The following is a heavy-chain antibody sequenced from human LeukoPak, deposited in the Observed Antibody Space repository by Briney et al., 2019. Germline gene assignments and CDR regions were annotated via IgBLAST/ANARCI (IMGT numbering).Heavy chain of an antibody. CDR2: ISAYNGNT. J-gene: IGHJ6*02. D-gene: IGHD3-10*01. V-gene: IGHV1-18*01. CDR1: GYTFTSYG. CDR3: ARSYGSGPYYYYYGMDV. Sequence: ASVKVSCKASGYTFTSYGISWVRQAPGQGLERMGWISAYNGNTTYAQKLQGRVTMTTDTSTSTAYMELRSLRSDDTAVYYCARSYGSGPYYYYYGMDVWGQGTTVTVSS.